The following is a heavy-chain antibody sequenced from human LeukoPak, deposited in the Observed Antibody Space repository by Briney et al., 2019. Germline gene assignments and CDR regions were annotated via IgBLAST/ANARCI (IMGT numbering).Heavy chain of an antibody. CDR3: AKSLQGKYRKRYCSGGSCYNDAFDI. V-gene: IGHV3-9*03. J-gene: IGHJ3*02. CDR1: GFTFDDYA. D-gene: IGHD2-15*01. CDR2: ISWNSGSI. Sequence: GGSLRLSCAASGFTFDDYAMHWVRQAPGKGLEWVSGISWNSGSIGYADSVKGRFTISRDNAKNSLYLQMNSLRAEDMALYYCAKSLQGKYRKRYCSGGSCYNDAFDIWGQGTMVTVSS.